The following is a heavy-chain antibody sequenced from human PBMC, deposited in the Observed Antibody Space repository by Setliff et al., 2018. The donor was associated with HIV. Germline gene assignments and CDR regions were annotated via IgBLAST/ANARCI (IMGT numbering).Heavy chain of an antibody. CDR3: ARGVKGIATTGKYYFDY. J-gene: IGHJ4*02. D-gene: IGHD6-13*01. CDR2: IDPHTGGP. CDR1: GYTFTGHY. V-gene: IGHV1-2*02. Sequence: ASVKVSCKASGYTFTGHYMHWVRQAPGQGLQWMGWIDPHTGGPQYSQKFQGRVTMTRDTSVSTAYMELSRLKSDDTAVFYCARGVKGIATTGKYYFDYWGQGTLVTVSS.